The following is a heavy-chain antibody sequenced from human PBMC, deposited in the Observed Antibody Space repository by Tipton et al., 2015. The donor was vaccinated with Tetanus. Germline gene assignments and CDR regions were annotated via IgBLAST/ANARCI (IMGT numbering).Heavy chain of an antibody. CDR3: ARVLPVNRAG. CDR2: ISARGST. Sequence: TLSLTCTVSGDSLSNGDYYWSWIRQPPGKGLEWLAYISARGSTNSNYPLKSRITISRDTSKNQFSVRRTSVTAADTAVYYCARVLPVNRAGWGQGTLVTVSS. D-gene: IGHD4-17*01. V-gene: IGHV4-61*09. CDR1: GDSLSNGDYY. J-gene: IGHJ4*02.